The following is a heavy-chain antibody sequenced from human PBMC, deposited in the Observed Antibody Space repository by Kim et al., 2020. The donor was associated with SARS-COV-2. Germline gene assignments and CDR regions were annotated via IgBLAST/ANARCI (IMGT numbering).Heavy chain of an antibody. CDR2: ISAYNGNT. J-gene: IGHJ5*02. CDR3: AVVVSIGRSGWSDFSWFDP. Sequence: ASVKVSCKASGYTFTSYGISWVRQAPGQGLEWMGWISAYNGNTNYAQKLQGRVTMTTDTSTSTAYIELRSLRSDDTAGYYCAVVVSIGRSGWSDFSWFDPWGQGTLVTVSA. CDR1: GYTFTSYG. D-gene: IGHD6-19*01. V-gene: IGHV1-18*01.